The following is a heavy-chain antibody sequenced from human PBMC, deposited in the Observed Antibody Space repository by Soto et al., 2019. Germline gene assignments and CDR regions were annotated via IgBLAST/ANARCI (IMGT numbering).Heavy chain of an antibody. CDR3: AKDTKWLPRTHGLKGYGMDV. CDR1: GFTFDDYA. CDR2: ISWNSGSI. J-gene: IGHJ6*02. V-gene: IGHV3-9*01. Sequence: GGSLRLSCAASGFTFDDYAMHWVRQAPGKGLEWVSGISWNSGSIGYADSVKGRFTISRDNAKNSLYLQMNSLRAEDTALYYCAKDTKWLPRTHGLKGYGMDVWGQGTTVTVSS. D-gene: IGHD6-19*01.